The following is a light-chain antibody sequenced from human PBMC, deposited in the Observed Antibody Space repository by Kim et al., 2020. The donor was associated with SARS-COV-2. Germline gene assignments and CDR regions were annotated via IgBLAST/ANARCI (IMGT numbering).Light chain of an antibody. CDR1: SGTIATNF. J-gene: IGLJ2*01. CDR2: EDN. Sequence: TVKITCTHSSGTIATNFVQGYQQRPGRAPTTLIYEDNQRPSGVHDRFSGSIDGSSNSASLTISGLKTEDEAEYYCQSYDASDHAVVFGGGTQLTVL. CDR3: QSYDASDHAVV. V-gene: IGLV6-57*03.